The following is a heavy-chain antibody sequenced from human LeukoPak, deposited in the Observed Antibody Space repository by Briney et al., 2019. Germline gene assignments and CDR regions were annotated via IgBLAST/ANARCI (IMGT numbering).Heavy chain of an antibody. Sequence: PGGSLRLSCAASGFTFSAYWMTWVRQAPGKGLEWVANIKQDGSEKYHVDSVKGRFTISRDNAKNSLYLQMNSLRVEDTAVYYCARDGGRFGDYEYWGQGTLVTVSS. D-gene: IGHD3-10*01. CDR2: IKQDGSEK. CDR1: GFTFSAYW. V-gene: IGHV3-7*01. CDR3: ARDGGRFGDYEY. J-gene: IGHJ4*02.